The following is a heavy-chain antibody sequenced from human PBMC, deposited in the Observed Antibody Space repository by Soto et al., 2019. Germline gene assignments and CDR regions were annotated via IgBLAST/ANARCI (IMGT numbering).Heavy chain of an antibody. D-gene: IGHD3-9*01. CDR2: ISAYNGNT. V-gene: IGHV1-18*01. J-gene: IGHJ4*02. CDR1: GGTFSSYA. Sequence: ASVKVSCKASGGTFSSYAISWVRQAPGQGLEWMGWISAYNGNTNYAQKLQGRVTMTTDTSTSTAYMELRSLRSDDTAVYYCARGHQLNLLRYFDWLPLDYWGQGTLVTVSS. CDR3: ARGHQLNLLRYFDWLPLDY.